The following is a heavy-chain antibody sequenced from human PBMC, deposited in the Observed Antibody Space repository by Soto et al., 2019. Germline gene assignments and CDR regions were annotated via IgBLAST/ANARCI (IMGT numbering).Heavy chain of an antibody. D-gene: IGHD4-17*01. CDR2: LWYDGSNK. CDR1: GFTFSSYG. Sequence: QVQLVESGGGVVQPGRSLRLSCAASGFTFSSYGMHWVRQAPGKGLEWVAVLWYDGSNKYYADSVKGRFTISRDNSNTTLYLQMNSLRAEDTAVYYCARDGPSGDRRLDYWGQGTLVTVSS. CDR3: ARDGPSGDRRLDY. J-gene: IGHJ4*02. V-gene: IGHV3-33*01.